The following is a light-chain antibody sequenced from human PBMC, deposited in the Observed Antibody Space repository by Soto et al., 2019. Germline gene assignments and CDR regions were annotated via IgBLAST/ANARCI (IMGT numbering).Light chain of an antibody. CDR3: QQYNDWYT. CDR2: GAS. CDR1: QSISNN. J-gene: IGKJ2*01. V-gene: IGKV3-15*01. Sequence: EIVMTQSPATLSVSPGESATLSCRASQSISNNLAWYQHKPGQAPRLLIYGASTRATDIPARFSGSGSGTDFILTISSLQSEDFAVYYCQQYNDWYTFGQGTKLEIK.